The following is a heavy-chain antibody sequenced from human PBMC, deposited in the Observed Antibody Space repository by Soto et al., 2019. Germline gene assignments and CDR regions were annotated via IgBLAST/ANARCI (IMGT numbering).Heavy chain of an antibody. D-gene: IGHD5-12*01. J-gene: IGHJ5*02. V-gene: IGHV3-9*01. Sequence: EVQLVESGGGLVQPGRSLRLSCAASGFTFDDYAMHWVRQAPGKGLEWVSGISWNSGSIGYADSVKGRFTISRENAKNSLYLQMNSLRAEDTALYYCAKAAAYSGYDAEYNWFDPWGQGTLVTVSS. CDR3: AKAAAYSGYDAEYNWFDP. CDR2: ISWNSGSI. CDR1: GFTFDDYA.